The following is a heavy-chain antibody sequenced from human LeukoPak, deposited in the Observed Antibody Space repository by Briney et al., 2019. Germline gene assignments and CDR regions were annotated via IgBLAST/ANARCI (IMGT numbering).Heavy chain of an antibody. D-gene: IGHD2-2*03. V-gene: IGHV5-51*01. CDR1: GYSFTSYW. Sequence: GESLKISCKGSGYSFTSYWIGWVRQMPGKGLEWMGIIYPGDSDTRYSPSFQGQVTISADKSISTAYLRWSSLKASDTAMYYCARLDIVVVPAAMGHDAFDIWGQGTMVTVSS. CDR2: IYPGDSDT. CDR3: ARLDIVVVPAAMGHDAFDI. J-gene: IGHJ3*02.